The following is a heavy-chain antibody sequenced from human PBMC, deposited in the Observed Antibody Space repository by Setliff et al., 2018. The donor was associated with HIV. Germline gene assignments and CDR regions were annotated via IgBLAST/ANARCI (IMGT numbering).Heavy chain of an antibody. Sequence: NPSETLSLTCTVSGGSITSYYWNWIRQSPGKGLEWIGYIFDSGTTKYNPSVTSRVTISVDASKNQFSLSLRSVTAADTAVYYCARSPVRYCSSTTCSMFFDYWGQGTRVTVSS. J-gene: IGHJ4*02. CDR2: IFDSGTT. CDR3: ARSPVRYCSSTTCSMFFDY. D-gene: IGHD2-2*01. V-gene: IGHV4-59*01. CDR1: GGSITSYY.